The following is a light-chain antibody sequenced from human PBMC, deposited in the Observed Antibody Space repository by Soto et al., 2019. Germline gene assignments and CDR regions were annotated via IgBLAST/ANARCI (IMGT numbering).Light chain of an antibody. CDR1: RGVGNS. Sequence: DVQMTQSPSSLYASVGDRVTITCRASRGVGNSLAWYQQKPGKVPTLLIYGASTLESGVTSRFSGSGSGTFFTLIINSLQPDDVATYYCQKYDSAPFIFGPGSKVNLK. CDR3: QKYDSAPFI. V-gene: IGKV1-27*01. J-gene: IGKJ3*01. CDR2: GAS.